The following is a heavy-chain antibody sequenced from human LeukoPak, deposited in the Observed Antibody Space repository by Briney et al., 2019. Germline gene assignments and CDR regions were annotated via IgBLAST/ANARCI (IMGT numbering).Heavy chain of an antibody. CDR3: ARGSTKYYYDSSGYYFDY. CDR1: GGTFSSYA. V-gene: IGHV1-69*04. Sequence: ASVKVSCKASGGTFSSYAISWVRQAPGQGLEWMGRIIPILGIANYAQKFQGRFTITADKSTSTAYMELSSLRSEDTAVYYCARGSTKYYYDSSGYYFDYWGQGTLVTVSS. CDR2: IIPILGIA. J-gene: IGHJ4*02. D-gene: IGHD3-22*01.